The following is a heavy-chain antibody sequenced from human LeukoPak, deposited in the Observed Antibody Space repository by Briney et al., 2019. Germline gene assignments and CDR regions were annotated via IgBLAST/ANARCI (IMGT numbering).Heavy chain of an antibody. Sequence: PGRSLRLSCAASGFTFSSYGTHWVRQAPGKGLEWVAVISYDGSNKYYADSVKGRFTISRDNSKNTLYLQMNSLRAEDTAVYCCAKSWVVPAAAPSLGMDVWGQGTTVTVSS. V-gene: IGHV3-30*18. CDR2: ISYDGSNK. CDR1: GFTFSSYG. J-gene: IGHJ6*02. CDR3: AKSWVVPAAAPSLGMDV. D-gene: IGHD2-2*01.